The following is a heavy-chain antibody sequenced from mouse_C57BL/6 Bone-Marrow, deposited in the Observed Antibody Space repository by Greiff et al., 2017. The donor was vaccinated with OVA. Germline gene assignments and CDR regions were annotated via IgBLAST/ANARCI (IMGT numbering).Heavy chain of an antibody. V-gene: IGHV1-81*01. CDR1: GYTFTSYG. J-gene: IGHJ3*01. Sequence: VQRVESGAELARPGASVKLSCKASGYTFTSYGISWVKQRTGQGLEWIGEIYPRSGNTYYNEKFKGKATLTADKSSSTAYMELRSLTSEDSAVYFCAREAWFAYWGQGTLVTVSA. CDR2: IYPRSGNT. CDR3: AREAWFAY.